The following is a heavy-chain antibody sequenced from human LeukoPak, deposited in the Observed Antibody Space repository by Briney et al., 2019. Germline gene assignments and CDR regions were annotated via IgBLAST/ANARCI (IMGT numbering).Heavy chain of an antibody. Sequence: GGSLRLSCAASGFTFSSYAMSWVRQAPGKGLEWVSAISGSGSSTFYADSVKRRFTISRDTSKNTLYLQMTSLRAEDTALYYCAEHYYGSGNYRAFDIWGQGTMVTVSA. D-gene: IGHD3-10*01. CDR1: GFTFSSYA. CDR2: ISGSGSST. J-gene: IGHJ3*02. V-gene: IGHV3-23*01. CDR3: AEHYYGSGNYRAFDI.